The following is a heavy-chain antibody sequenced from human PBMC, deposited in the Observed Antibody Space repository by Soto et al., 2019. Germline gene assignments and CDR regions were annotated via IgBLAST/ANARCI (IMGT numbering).Heavy chain of an antibody. CDR3: SADVSGEMSTIGYFDS. Sequence: QVHLVQSGAEVKKPGSSVKVSCKASGGTFNDLAFSWVRQAPGQGLEWMGGIIPLFGTPSYSQKFQGRVSITADASTTTVYMEISRLSFAYTAIYYCSADVSGEMSTIGYFDSWGLGSLVSVSS. V-gene: IGHV1-69*01. CDR1: GGTFNDLA. CDR2: IIPLFGTP. J-gene: IGHJ4*02. D-gene: IGHD3-10*01.